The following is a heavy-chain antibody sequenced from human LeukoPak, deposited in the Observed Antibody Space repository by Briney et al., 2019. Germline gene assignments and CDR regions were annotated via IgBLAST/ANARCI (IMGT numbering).Heavy chain of an antibody. J-gene: IGHJ4*02. CDR1: GFTVSSNY. Sequence: PGGSLRLSCAASGFTVSSNYLIWVRRAPGKGLEWVSVIYSTGVTHYADSVKGRFTISRDNSKNTVYLQMSSLRAEDTAVYYCARNAGTTVDCWGQGTLVTVSS. CDR3: ARNAGTTVDC. CDR2: IYSTGVT. D-gene: IGHD1-1*01. V-gene: IGHV3-66*01.